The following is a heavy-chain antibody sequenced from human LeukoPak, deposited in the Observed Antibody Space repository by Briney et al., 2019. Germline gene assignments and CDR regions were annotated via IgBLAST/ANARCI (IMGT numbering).Heavy chain of an antibody. CDR3: ARENIEQWPAFDY. Sequence: GASVKVSCKASGYTLTGYYMHWVRQAPGQRPEWMGWINGNSGGTKYAKKFEGRVTMTSDTSTSTAQMDLGTLRSDDTAVYYCARENIEQWPAFDYWGQGTPVTVSS. V-gene: IGHV1-2*02. CDR2: INGNSGGT. CDR1: GYTLTGYY. J-gene: IGHJ4*02. D-gene: IGHD1/OR15-1a*01.